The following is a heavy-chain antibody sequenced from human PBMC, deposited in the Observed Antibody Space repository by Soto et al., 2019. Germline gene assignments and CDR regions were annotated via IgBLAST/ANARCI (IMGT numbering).Heavy chain of an antibody. V-gene: IGHV4-30-4*08. CDR3: GREDDGGDRWGV. CDR2: IHHSGSI. J-gene: IGHJ6*02. D-gene: IGHD2-21*02. CDR1: GDSISSDYYH. Sequence: QVQLQQSGPGLVKPSQTLSLTCTVSGDSISSDYYHWTWIRQSPGKGLEWIGYIHHSGSILYNPSLKSRVTISGDTSKNQFPLHLRSGTAADPAVYFCGREDDGGDRWGVWGQGTTVTVSS.